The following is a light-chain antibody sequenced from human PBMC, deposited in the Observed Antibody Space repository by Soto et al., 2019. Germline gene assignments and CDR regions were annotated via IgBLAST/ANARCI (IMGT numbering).Light chain of an antibody. CDR3: QQYNNWPPFT. CDR1: QSVSSN. Sequence: EIVMTQSPATLSVSPGERATLSCRASQSVSSNLAWYQQKPGQAPRLLIYGASTRATGITARFSGSGSGTEFTLTISSLQYEDFAVYYCQQYNNWPPFTFGPGTKVDIK. V-gene: IGKV3-15*01. CDR2: GAS. J-gene: IGKJ3*01.